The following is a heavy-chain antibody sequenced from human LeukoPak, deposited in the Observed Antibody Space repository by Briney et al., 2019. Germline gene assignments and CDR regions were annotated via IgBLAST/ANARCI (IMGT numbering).Heavy chain of an antibody. D-gene: IGHD6-13*01. CDR3: ASAPGPSLFDY. V-gene: IGHV4-38-2*01. Sequence: SETLSLTCGVSGYSISSGYYWGWIRQPPGKGLEWIGSIYHSGSTYYNPSLRSRVTISVDTSKNQFSLKLSSVTAADTAVYFCASAPGPSLFDYWGQGTLVTVSS. CDR1: GYSISSGYY. CDR2: IYHSGST. J-gene: IGHJ4*02.